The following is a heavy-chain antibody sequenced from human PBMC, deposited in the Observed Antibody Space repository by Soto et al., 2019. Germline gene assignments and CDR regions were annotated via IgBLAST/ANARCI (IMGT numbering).Heavy chain of an antibody. D-gene: IGHD6-13*01. CDR3: AKSRSANYFDS. J-gene: IGHJ4*02. V-gene: IGHV3-23*01. CDR1: GFTFTNYV. Sequence: PGGSLRLSCAASGFTFTNYVMSWVRLAPGKGLEWVSAISGSGADTYYTDSVEGRFTISRDISKNTLYLQMNSLRAEDTAVYYCAKSRSANYFDSWGQGTLVTVS. CDR2: ISGSGADT.